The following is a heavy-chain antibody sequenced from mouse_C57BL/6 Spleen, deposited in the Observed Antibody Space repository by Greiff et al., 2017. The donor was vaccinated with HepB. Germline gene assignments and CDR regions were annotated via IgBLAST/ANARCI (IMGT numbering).Heavy chain of an antibody. CDR1: GYSFTSYY. CDR3: APCYYGSRGFAY. D-gene: IGHD1-1*01. V-gene: IGHV1-66*01. J-gene: IGHJ3*01. Sequence: QVQLQQSGPELVKPGASVKISCKASGYSFTSYYIHWVKQRPGQGLEWIGWIYPGSGNTKYNEKFKGKATLTADTSSSTAYMQLSSLTSEDSAVYYCAPCYYGSRGFAYWGQGTLVTVSA. CDR2: IYPGSGNT.